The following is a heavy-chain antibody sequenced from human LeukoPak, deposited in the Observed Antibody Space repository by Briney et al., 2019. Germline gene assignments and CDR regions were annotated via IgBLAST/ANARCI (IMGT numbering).Heavy chain of an antibody. V-gene: IGHV1-69*05. CDR3: ARLSGPYYYDSSGYPPYFDY. Sequence: ASVKVSCKASGGTFSSYAISWVRQAPGQGHEWMGRIIPIFGTANYAQKFQGRVTITTDESTSTAYMELSSLRSEDTAVYYCARLSGPYYYDSSGYPPYFDYWGQGTLVTVSS. CDR1: GGTFSSYA. J-gene: IGHJ4*02. CDR2: IIPIFGTA. D-gene: IGHD3-22*01.